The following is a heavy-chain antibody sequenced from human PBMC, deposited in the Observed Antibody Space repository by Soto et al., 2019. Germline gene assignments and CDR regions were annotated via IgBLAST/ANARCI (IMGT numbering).Heavy chain of an antibody. D-gene: IGHD3-10*01. V-gene: IGHV2-5*02. Sequence: QITLKESGPTLVKPTQTLTLTCSFSGFSLSINGVGVSWIRQPPGKAPEWLAVIYWDVGKRFSPSLKRRLTIXXDXPSXQAGLTTTNMDPEGTATYFCARPIMLRRVTGWFAPWGQGARVTVSA. CDR2: IYWDVGK. CDR3: ARPIMLRRVTGWFAP. CDR1: GFSLSINGVG. J-gene: IGHJ5*02.